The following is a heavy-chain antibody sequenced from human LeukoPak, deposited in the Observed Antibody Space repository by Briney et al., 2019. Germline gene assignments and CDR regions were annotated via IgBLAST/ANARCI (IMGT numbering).Heavy chain of an antibody. D-gene: IGHD6-19*01. J-gene: IGHJ4*02. CDR1: GFTFSSYG. CDR2: ISGSGGST. V-gene: IGHV3-23*01. CDR3: AKGGLIAVAGPYFDY. Sequence: GGSLRLSCAASGFTFSSYGMHWVRQAPGKGLEWVSAISGSGGSTYYADSVKGRFTISRDNSKNTLYLQMNSLRAEDTAVYYCAKGGLIAVAGPYFDYWGQGTLVTVSS.